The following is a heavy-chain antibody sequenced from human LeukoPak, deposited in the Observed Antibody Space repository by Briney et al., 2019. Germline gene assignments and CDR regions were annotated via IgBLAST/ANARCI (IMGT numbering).Heavy chain of an antibody. CDR3: AREGYSYGYEYGMDV. D-gene: IGHD5-18*01. CDR1: GFTVSSNY. V-gene: IGHV3-66*01. Sequence: PGGSLRLSCAASGFTVSSNYMSWVRQAPGKGLEWVSVIYSGGSTYYADSVKGRFTISRDNSKNTLYLQMNSLRAEDTAVYYCAREGYSYGYEYGMDVWGQGTTVTVSS. J-gene: IGHJ6*02. CDR2: IYSGGST.